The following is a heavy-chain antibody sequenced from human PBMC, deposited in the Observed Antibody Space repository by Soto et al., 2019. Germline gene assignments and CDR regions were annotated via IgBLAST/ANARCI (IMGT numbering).Heavy chain of an antibody. CDR2: IYYSGST. CDR3: ARLPGRATVVFDY. Sequence: QLQLQESGPGLVKPSETLSLTCTVSGGSISSSSYYWGWIRQPPGKGLEWIGSIYYSGSTYYNPSLTSRVTISVDTSKNQFSLKLSSVTAADTAVYYCARLPGRATVVFDYWGQGTLVTVSS. D-gene: IGHD4-17*01. J-gene: IGHJ4*02. V-gene: IGHV4-39*01. CDR1: GGSISSSSYY.